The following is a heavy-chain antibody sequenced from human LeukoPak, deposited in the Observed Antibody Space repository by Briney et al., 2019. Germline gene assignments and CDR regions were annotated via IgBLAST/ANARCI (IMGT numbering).Heavy chain of an antibody. CDR3: ARDLYDFWSGYYYYYGMDV. D-gene: IGHD3-3*01. Sequence: ASVKVSCKASAYTFTSYGISWVRQAPGQGLEWMGWISAHNGNTNYAQKFQGRVTMTTDTSTRTACMELRSLRADDTAVYYCARDLYDFWSGYYYYYGMDVWGQGTTVTVSS. V-gene: IGHV1-18*01. CDR2: ISAHNGNT. CDR1: AYTFTSYG. J-gene: IGHJ6*02.